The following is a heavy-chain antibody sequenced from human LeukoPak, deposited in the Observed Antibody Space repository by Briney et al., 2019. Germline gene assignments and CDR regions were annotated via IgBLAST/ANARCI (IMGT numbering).Heavy chain of an antibody. CDR3: ARLRGVATTQPRGYYFDY. D-gene: IGHD5-12*01. J-gene: IGHJ4*02. V-gene: IGHV4-34*01. CDR2: ISHSGST. CDR1: GGSFSGYY. Sequence: SETLSLTCAVYGGSFSGYYWSWIRQPPGKGLEWIGEISHSGSTNYNPSLKSRVTISVDTSKNQFSLKLSSVTAADTAVHYCARLRGVATTQPRGYYFDYWGQGTLVTVSS.